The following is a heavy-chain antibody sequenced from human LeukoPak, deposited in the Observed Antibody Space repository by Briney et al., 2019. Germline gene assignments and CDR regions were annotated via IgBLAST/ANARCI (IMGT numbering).Heavy chain of an antibody. CDR3: ARVWTGQWPPHYYYMDV. D-gene: IGHD6-19*01. Sequence: GGSLTLSCAASGFTFDCCGMHWVRQAPGKGLEWVAFIRNVGNDKYYADSVKGRFFISRDNSKNTLSLQMNSLRAEDTAVYYCARVWTGQWPPHYYYMDVWGKGTTVTISS. CDR2: IRNVGNDK. CDR1: GFTFDCCG. V-gene: IGHV3-30*02. J-gene: IGHJ6*03.